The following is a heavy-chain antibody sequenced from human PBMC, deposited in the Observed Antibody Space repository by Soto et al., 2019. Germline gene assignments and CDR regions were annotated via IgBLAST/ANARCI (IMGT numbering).Heavy chain of an antibody. V-gene: IGHV3-33*01. Sequence: QVQLVESGGGVVQPGRSLRLSCAASGFTFSSYGMHWVRQAPGKGLEWVAVIWYDGSNKYYADSVKGRFTISRDNSKNTLYLQMNSLRAEDTAVYYCARGLTGTPFYYGMDVWGQGTTVTVSS. CDR3: ARGLTGTPFYYGMDV. CDR2: IWYDGSNK. J-gene: IGHJ6*02. D-gene: IGHD1-20*01. CDR1: GFTFSSYG.